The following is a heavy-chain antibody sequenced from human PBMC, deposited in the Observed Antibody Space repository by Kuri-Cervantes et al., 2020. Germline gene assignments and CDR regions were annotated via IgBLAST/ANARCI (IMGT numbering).Heavy chain of an antibody. J-gene: IGHJ5*02. D-gene: IGHD2-15*01. CDR1: RFTFSSYG. Sequence: GESLKISCAASRFTFSSYGMHWVRQAPGKGLEWVAVIWYDGSNKYYADSVKGRFTISRDNSKNTLYLQMNSLRAEDTAVYYCARAKTGGYCSGGSCYLNWFDPWGQGTLVTVSS. CDR3: ARAKTGGYCSGGSCYLNWFDP. CDR2: IWYDGSNK. V-gene: IGHV3-33*01.